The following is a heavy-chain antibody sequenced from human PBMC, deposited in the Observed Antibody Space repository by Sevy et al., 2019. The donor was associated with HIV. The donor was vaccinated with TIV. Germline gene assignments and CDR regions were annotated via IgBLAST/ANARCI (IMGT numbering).Heavy chain of an antibody. CDR3: ARETHWEHFDSSGDYLKEHYFDS. D-gene: IGHD3-22*01. CDR1: GGSISSYF. CDR2: IYYTGST. Sequence: SETLSLTCTVSGGSISSYFWSWIRQSPGKGLEWIGYIYYTGSTIYSPSLKSRVTISVDTSKNQFSLKLSSVTAADTAIYYCARETHWEHFDSSGDYLKEHYFDSWGQGTLVTVSS. J-gene: IGHJ4*02. V-gene: IGHV4-59*01.